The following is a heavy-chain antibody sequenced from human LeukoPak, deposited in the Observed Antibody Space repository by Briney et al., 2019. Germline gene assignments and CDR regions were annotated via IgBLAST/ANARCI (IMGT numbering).Heavy chain of an antibody. J-gene: IGHJ4*02. CDR3: ARERRYSSSWYLGY. Sequence: SETLSLTCAVCGGSFSGYYWSWIRQPPGKGLEWIGEINHSGSTNYNPSLKSRVTISVDTSKNQFSLKLSSVTAADTAVYYCARERRYSSSWYLGYWGQGTLVTVSS. CDR2: INHSGST. CDR1: GGSFSGYY. D-gene: IGHD6-13*01. V-gene: IGHV4-34*01.